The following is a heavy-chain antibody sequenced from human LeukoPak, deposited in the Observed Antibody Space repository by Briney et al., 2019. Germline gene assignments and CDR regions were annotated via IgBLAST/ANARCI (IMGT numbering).Heavy chain of an antibody. V-gene: IGHV3-30*18. Sequence: GGSLRLSCAASGFTFSSYGMHWVRQAPGKGLEWVAVISYDGSNKYYADSVKGRFTISRDNSKNTLYLQMNSLRAEDTAVYYCAKPAYGDKYYFDYWGQGTLVTVSS. CDR1: GFTFSSYG. CDR3: AKPAYGDKYYFDY. J-gene: IGHJ4*02. CDR2: ISYDGSNK. D-gene: IGHD4-17*01.